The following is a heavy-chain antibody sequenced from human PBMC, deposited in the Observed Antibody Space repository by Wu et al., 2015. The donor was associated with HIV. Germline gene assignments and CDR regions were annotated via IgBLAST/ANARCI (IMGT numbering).Heavy chain of an antibody. CDR1: GYTFTGYY. Sequence: QVQLVQSASEMKKSGASMKVSCKTSGYTFTGYYIHWVRQAPGQGLEWMGWINPDTGDTKFAQIFKGRISMTRDTSTTTVNLILASLKSNDTATYYCARDWQFQVTFGDFYMDIWGNGTTVIVS. CDR2: INPDTGDT. V-gene: IGHV1-2*02. CDR3: ARDWQFQVTFGDFYMDI. D-gene: IGHD3-3*01. J-gene: IGHJ6*03.